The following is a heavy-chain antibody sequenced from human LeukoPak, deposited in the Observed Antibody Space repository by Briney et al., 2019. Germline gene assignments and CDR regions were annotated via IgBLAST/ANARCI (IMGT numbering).Heavy chain of an antibody. V-gene: IGHV4-34*01. CDR1: GGSFSGYY. CDR3: ALSVAATTNWFDP. CDR2: INHSGST. Sequence: PSETLSLTCAVYGGSFSGYYWSWIRQPPGKGLEWIGEINHSGSTNYNPSLKSRVTTSVDTSKNQFSLKLSSVTAADTAVYYCALSVAATTNWFDPWGQGTLVTVSS. J-gene: IGHJ5*02. D-gene: IGHD5-12*01.